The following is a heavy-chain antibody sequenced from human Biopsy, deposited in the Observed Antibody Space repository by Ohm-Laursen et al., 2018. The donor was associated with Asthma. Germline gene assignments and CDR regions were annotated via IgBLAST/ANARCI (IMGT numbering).Heavy chain of an antibody. V-gene: IGHV1-18*01. CDR1: GYTFNSAG. CDR2: ISVYNGNT. CDR3: ARAVDYSHYYGIDV. J-gene: IGHJ6*02. D-gene: IGHD3-10*01. Sequence: ASVKVSCKASGYTFNSAGITWVRQAPGQGLEWMGWISVYNGNTKVAQKLQDRVTIITDTSTSTAYMELRSLRSDDTAVYFCARAVDYSHYYGIDVWGQGTAVTVS.